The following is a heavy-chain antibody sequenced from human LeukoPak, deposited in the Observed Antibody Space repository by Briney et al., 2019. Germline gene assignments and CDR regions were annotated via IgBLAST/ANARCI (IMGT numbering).Heavy chain of an antibody. CDR2: ISSSSSYI. J-gene: IGHJ5*02. V-gene: IGHV3-21*01. D-gene: IGHD3-10*01. Sequence: PAGSLRLSCAASGFTFSSYSMNWVRQAPGKGLEWVSSISSSSSYIYYADSVKGRFTTSRDNAKNSLYLQMNSLRAEDTAVYYCARDYYGSGSYSWFDPWGQGTLVTVSS. CDR1: GFTFSSYS. CDR3: ARDYYGSGSYSWFDP.